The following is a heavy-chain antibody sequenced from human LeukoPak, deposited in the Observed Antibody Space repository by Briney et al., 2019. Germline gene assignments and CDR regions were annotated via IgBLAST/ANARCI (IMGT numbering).Heavy chain of an antibody. V-gene: IGHV3-23*01. CDR2: ISGSGGST. D-gene: IGHD2-21*01. CDR1: GFTFSDYY. J-gene: IGHJ4*02. CDR3: AKAPVTTCRGAYCYPFDY. Sequence: GGSLRLSCAASGFTFSDYYMSWIRQAPGKGLEWVSAISGSGGSTYYADSVKGRFTISRDNSKNTLYLQMNSLRAEDTAVYYCAKAPVTTCRGAYCYPFDYWGQGTLVTVPS.